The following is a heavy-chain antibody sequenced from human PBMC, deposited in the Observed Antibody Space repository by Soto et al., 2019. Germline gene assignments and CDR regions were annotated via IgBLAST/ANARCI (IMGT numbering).Heavy chain of an antibody. CDR2: ITHDGSSA. CDR3: ADLFAGFDI. Sequence: EVQVVESGGDLVQPGGSLRLSCVVSGFTFSSHWMHWVRQAPGKGLVWVAHITHDGSSATYADSVKGRFTISRDNAKNTLYLQMNTLRFEDTAVYYCADLFAGFDIWGQGTMVTVSS. V-gene: IGHV3-74*01. D-gene: IGHD3-10*02. CDR1: GFTFSSHW. J-gene: IGHJ3*02.